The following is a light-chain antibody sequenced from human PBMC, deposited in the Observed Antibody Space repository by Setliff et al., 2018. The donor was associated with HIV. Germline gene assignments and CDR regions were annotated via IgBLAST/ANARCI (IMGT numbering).Light chain of an antibody. J-gene: IGLJ1*01. V-gene: IGLV2-14*01. CDR3: SSYTSSSTYV. CDR2: EVS. Sequence: LTQPASVSGSPGQSITISCTGTSSDVGGYNYVSWYQQHPGKAPKLMIYEVSNRPSGVSNRLSGSKSGNTASLTISGLQAEDEADYSCSSYTSSSTYVFGTGTKVTV. CDR1: SSDVGGYNY.